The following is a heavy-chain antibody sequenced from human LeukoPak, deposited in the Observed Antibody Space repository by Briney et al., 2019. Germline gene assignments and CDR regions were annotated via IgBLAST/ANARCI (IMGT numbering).Heavy chain of an antibody. J-gene: IGHJ4*02. V-gene: IGHV3-48*03. D-gene: IGHD3-10*01. CDR3: ARGITTVRGVIITYYFDY. Sequence: GGSLRLSGAASGFTFSSYEMNWVRQAPGKGLEWVSYISSSGSTIYYADSVKGRFTISRDNAKNSLYLQMNSLRAEDTAVYYCARGITTVRGVIITYYFDYWGQGTLVTVSS. CDR1: GFTFSSYE. CDR2: ISSSGSTI.